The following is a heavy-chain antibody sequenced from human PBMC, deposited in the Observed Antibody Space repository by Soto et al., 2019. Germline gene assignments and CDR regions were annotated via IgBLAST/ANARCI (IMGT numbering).Heavy chain of an antibody. J-gene: IGHJ4*02. CDR3: AKDHLSYYYDSSGYYETPTVDY. Sequence: GGSLRLSCAASGFTFSSYAMSWVRQAPGKGLEWVSAISGSGGSTYYADSVKARFTISRDNSKNTLYLQMNSLRAEDTAVYYCAKDHLSYYYDSSGYYETPTVDYWGQGTLVTVSS. CDR1: GFTFSSYA. CDR2: ISGSGGST. D-gene: IGHD3-22*01. V-gene: IGHV3-23*01.